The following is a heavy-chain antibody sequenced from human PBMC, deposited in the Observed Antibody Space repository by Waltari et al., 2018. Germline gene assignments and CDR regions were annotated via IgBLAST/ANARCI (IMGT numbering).Heavy chain of an antibody. CDR1: GGSISSYY. Sequence: QVQLQESGPGLVKPSETLSLTCTVSGGSISSYYWSWIRQPPGKGLEWIGYIFTRGSTNYNPSRKSRVTISVDTSKNQFSLKLSSVTAADTAVYYCARWGLRYFDSPPGYFDYWGQGTLVTVSS. J-gene: IGHJ4*02. CDR3: ARWGLRYFDSPPGYFDY. V-gene: IGHV4-4*09. CDR2: IFTRGST. D-gene: IGHD3-9*01.